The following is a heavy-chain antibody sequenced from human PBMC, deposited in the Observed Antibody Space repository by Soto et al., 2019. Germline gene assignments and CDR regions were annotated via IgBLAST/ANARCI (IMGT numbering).Heavy chain of an antibody. CDR2: ISAYNGNT. J-gene: IGHJ6*02. Sequence: QVQLVQSGAEVKKPGASVKVSCKASGYTFTNYGISWVRQAPGQGLEWMGWISAYNGNTNYAQKRQGRETMTTDTSTSIVYMELRSLRSEDTAVYYCSRGPGSGLMDVWGQGTTVTVSS. CDR1: GYTFTNYG. CDR3: SRGPGSGLMDV. V-gene: IGHV1-18*01.